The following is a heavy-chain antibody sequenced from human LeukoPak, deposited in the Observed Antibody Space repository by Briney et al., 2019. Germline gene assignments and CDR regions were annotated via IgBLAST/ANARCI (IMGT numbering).Heavy chain of an antibody. Sequence: GGSLRLSCAASGFTFSSYWMSWVRQAPGKGLEWVANIKQDGSEKYYVDSVKGRFTISRDNAKNSLYLQMNSLRAEDAAVYYCVVVITLFDYRGQGTLVTVSS. CDR1: GFTFSSYW. V-gene: IGHV3-7*01. CDR3: VVVITLFDY. J-gene: IGHJ4*02. D-gene: IGHD3-22*01. CDR2: IKQDGSEK.